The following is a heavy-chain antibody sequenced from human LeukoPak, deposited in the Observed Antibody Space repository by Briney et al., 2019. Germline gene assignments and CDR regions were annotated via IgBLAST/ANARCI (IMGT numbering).Heavy chain of an antibody. CDR2: ISGSGGST. J-gene: IGHJ6*02. CDR3: AKDRSRGGYDLYGMDV. D-gene: IGHD5-12*01. V-gene: IGHV3-23*01. CDR1: GFRASDYY. Sequence: GGSLRLSCAVSGFRASDYYMSWVRQAPGKGLEWVSAISGSGGSTYYADSVKGRFTISRDNSKNTLYLQMNSLRAEDTAVYYCAKDRSRGGYDLYGMDVWGQGTTVTVSS.